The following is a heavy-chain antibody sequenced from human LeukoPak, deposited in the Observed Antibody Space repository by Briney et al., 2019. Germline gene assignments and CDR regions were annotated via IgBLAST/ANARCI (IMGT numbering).Heavy chain of an antibody. J-gene: IGHJ4*02. Sequence: GASVKVSCKASGYTFTGYYMHWVRQAPGQGLEWMGWINPNSGGTNYAQKFQGRVTMTRDTSISTAYMELSRLRSDDTAVYYCARVSGLGYCSSTSCYPADYYFDYWGQGTLVTVSS. CDR1: GYTFTGYY. CDR2: INPNSGGT. CDR3: ARVSGLGYCSSTSCYPADYYFDY. V-gene: IGHV1-2*02. D-gene: IGHD2-2*01.